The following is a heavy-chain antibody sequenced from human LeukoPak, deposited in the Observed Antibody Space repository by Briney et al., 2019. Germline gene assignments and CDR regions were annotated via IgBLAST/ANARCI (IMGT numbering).Heavy chain of an antibody. D-gene: IGHD3-22*01. CDR1: GFTFYSYA. V-gene: IGHV3-23*01. J-gene: IGHJ4*02. CDR2: ISGSGGTT. Sequence: GGSLRLSCAASGFTFYSYAMNWVRQAPGKGLEWVSAISGSGGTTYYADSVKGRFTVSRDNSENTLYLQMNILRAEDTAVYYCAKIPTYYYDSSGYYFFDYWGQGTLVTVSS. CDR3: AKIPTYYYDSSGYYFFDY.